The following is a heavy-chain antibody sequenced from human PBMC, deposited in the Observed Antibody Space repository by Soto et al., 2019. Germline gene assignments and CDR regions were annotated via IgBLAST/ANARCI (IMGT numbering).Heavy chain of an antibody. D-gene: IGHD6-6*01. V-gene: IGHV1-46*01. CDR2: INPSGGST. CDR1: GYSFTSDY. CDR3: ARCWRVSRIAARPSSWFDP. J-gene: IGHJ5*02. Sequence: ASVKVSCNASGYSFTSDYMLWVRQAPGQGLEWMGIINPSGGSTRYAQKFQGRVTMTRDTPTSTVYMELSSLRSEDTAVYYCARCWRVSRIAARPSSWFDPWGQGTLVTVPS.